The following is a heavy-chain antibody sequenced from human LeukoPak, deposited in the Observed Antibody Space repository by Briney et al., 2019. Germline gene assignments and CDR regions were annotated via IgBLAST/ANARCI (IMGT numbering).Heavy chain of an antibody. D-gene: IGHD6-19*01. Sequence: PSETLSLTCTVPGGSISSSSYYWGWIRQPPGKGLEWIGSIYYSGSTYYNPSLKSRVTISVDTSKNQFSLKLSSVTAADTAVYYCARSTRSSGWSFDLWGRGTLVTVSS. CDR2: IYYSGST. V-gene: IGHV4-39*01. J-gene: IGHJ2*01. CDR3: ARSTRSSGWSFDL. CDR1: GGSISSSSYY.